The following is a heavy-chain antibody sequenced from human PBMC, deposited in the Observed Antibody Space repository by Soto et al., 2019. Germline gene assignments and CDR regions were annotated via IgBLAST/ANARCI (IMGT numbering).Heavy chain of an antibody. V-gene: IGHV4-34*01. D-gene: IGHD2-8*01. Sequence: SETLSLTCAVYGGCFSHYFWNWIRQPPGKGLEWIGEINHSGSTNYNPSLKSRVTSSLDTSKNQFSLKLSSVTAADTAVYYCASGVSVTNTFYSYYAMDVWGQGTTVTVSS. CDR1: GGCFSHYF. CDR3: ASGVSVTNTFYSYYAMDV. J-gene: IGHJ6*02. CDR2: INHSGST.